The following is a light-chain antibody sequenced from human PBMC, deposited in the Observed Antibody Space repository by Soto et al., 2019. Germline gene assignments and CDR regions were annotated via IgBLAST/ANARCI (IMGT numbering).Light chain of an antibody. Sequence: DIQVPQSPSSLSASVGDRVTITCRASQSINSYLNWYQQKPGKAPKLLIYFASSLHSGVPSRFSGSGSGTDFTLTITSLQPEDVATYYCQQSYSTPSFGQGTKVEV. J-gene: IGKJ1*01. CDR3: QQSYSTPS. CDR2: FAS. V-gene: IGKV1-39*01. CDR1: QSINSY.